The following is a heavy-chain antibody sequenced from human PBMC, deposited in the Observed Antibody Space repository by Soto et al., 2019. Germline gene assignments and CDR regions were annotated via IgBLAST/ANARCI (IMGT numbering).Heavy chain of an antibody. CDR3: ARDHIAAADTYALDI. D-gene: IGHD6-25*01. J-gene: IGHJ3*02. CDR2: INPGTGAT. Sequence: ASVKVSCKASGHTFSSYYMHWVRQAPGQGLEWVGLINPGTGATTYAQKFQGRATMTSDTSTSTVYMELRSLTSEDTAVYYCARDHIAAADTYALDIWGQGTMVTVSS. CDR1: GHTFSSYY. V-gene: IGHV1-46*01.